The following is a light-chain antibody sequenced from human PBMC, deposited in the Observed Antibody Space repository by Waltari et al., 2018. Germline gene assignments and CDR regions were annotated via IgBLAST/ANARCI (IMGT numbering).Light chain of an antibody. CDR3: MQATQFPQFT. J-gene: IGKJ4*01. CDR1: QSLVHSDGNTY. V-gene: IGKV2-24*01. CDR2: KIS. Sequence: DIVMTQTPLSSPVTLGQPASISCRSSQSLVHSDGNTYLSWLHQRPGQPPRLRIYKISTRFSGVPDRFSGSGAGTDFTLKISRVEAEDVGVYYCMQATQFPQFTFGGGTKVEIK.